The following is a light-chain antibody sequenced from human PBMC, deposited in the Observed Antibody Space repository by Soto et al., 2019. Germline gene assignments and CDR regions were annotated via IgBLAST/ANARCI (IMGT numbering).Light chain of an antibody. CDR2: DAS. J-gene: IGKJ5*01. CDR3: QQYGSSPPIT. Sequence: EIVLTQSPGTLSLSPGERATLSCRASKSVSSSYLAWYQQKPGQAPRLLIYDASSRATGIPDRFSGSGSGTDFTLTISRLEPEDFAVYYCQQYGSSPPITFGQGTRLEI. V-gene: IGKV3-20*01. CDR1: KSVSSSY.